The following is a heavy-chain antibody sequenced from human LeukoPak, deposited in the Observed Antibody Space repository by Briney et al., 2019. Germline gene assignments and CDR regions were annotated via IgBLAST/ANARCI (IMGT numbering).Heavy chain of an antibody. V-gene: IGHV3-9*01. J-gene: IGHJ5*02. D-gene: IGHD3-22*01. CDR2: LTWNSGTF. CDR3: ARATASDSSGVHLNWFDT. CDR1: GFSFDDFA. Sequence: GGSLRLSCVGSGFSFDDFAMHWVRHVPGKGLEWVSGLTWNSGTFVYADSVKGRFTISRDNAKNSLFLEMSGLRGEDTAFYYCARATASDSSGVHLNWFDTWGQGTRVTVSS.